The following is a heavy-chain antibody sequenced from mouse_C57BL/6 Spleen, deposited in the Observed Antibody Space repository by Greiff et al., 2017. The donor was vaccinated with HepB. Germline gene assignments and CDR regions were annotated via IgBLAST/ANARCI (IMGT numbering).Heavy chain of an antibody. Sequence: QVQLKQSGAELVKPGASVKLSCKASGYTFTSYWMHWVKQRPGRGLEWIGRIDPNSGGTKYNEKFKSKATLTVDKPSSTAYMQLSSLTSEDSAVYYCARRVYYGSSYDWYFDVWGTGTTVTVSS. CDR1: GYTFTSYW. J-gene: IGHJ1*03. V-gene: IGHV1-72*01. D-gene: IGHD1-1*01. CDR3: ARRVYYGSSYDWYFDV. CDR2: IDPNSGGT.